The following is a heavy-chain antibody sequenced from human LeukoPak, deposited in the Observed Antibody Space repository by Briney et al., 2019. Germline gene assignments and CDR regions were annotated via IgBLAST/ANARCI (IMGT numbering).Heavy chain of an antibody. CDR1: GFTFSSYG. V-gene: IGHV3-30*18. CDR3: AKDRCSSTSCYAYYYYYGMDV. D-gene: IGHD2-2*01. Sequence: GGSLRLSCAAPGFTFSSYGMHWVRQAPGKGRGWGAVISYDGSNKYYADSVKGRFTISRDNSKNTLYLQMNSLRAEDTAVYYCAKDRCSSTSCYAYYYYYGMDVWGKGTTVTVSS. J-gene: IGHJ6*04. CDR2: ISYDGSNK.